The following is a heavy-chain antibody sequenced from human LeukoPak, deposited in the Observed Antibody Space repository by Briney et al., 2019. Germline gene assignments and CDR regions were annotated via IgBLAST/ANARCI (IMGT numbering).Heavy chain of an antibody. CDR3: ARVRVYSGSYGSSLDAFDI. CDR2: IYYSGST. V-gene: IGHV4-59*01. J-gene: IGHJ3*02. CDR1: GGSISSYY. D-gene: IGHD1-26*01. Sequence: PSETLSLTCTVSGGSISSYYWSWIRQPPGKGLEWIGYIYYSGSTNYNPSLKSRVTISVDTSNNQSSLKLSSVTAADTAVYYCARVRVYSGSYGSSLDAFDIWGQGTMVTVSS.